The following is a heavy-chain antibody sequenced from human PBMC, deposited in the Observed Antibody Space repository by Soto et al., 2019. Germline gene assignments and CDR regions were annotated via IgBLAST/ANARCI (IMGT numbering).Heavy chain of an antibody. D-gene: IGHD1-26*01. CDR3: AKDPYSGSYYYFDY. Sequence: WGSLRLSCAASGFTFSSYAMSWVRQAPGKGLEWVSAISGSGGSTYYADSVKGRFTISRDNSKNTLYLQMNSLRAEDTAVYYCAKDPYSGSYYYFDYWGQGTLVTVSS. CDR2: ISGSGGST. CDR1: GFTFSSYA. J-gene: IGHJ4*02. V-gene: IGHV3-23*01.